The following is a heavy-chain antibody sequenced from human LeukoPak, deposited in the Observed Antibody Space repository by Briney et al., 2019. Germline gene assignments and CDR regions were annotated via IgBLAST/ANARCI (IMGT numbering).Heavy chain of an antibody. Sequence: ASVKVSCKASGYNFNSQGISWVRQAPGQGLECMGWITVSNGNTKYSQKFQGGVTMTTDTSTSTAYMELRSLTSDDTAVYYCARHFGGANDYWGQGTLVTVSS. J-gene: IGHJ4*02. D-gene: IGHD2-21*01. CDR3: ARHFGGANDY. CDR1: GYNFNSQG. V-gene: IGHV1-18*01. CDR2: ITVSNGNT.